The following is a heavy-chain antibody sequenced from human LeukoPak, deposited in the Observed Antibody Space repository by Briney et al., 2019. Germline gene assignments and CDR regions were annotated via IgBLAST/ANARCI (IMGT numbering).Heavy chain of an antibody. CDR2: IYSGGGT. CDR3: AKDPAAVAGTSNYFDS. J-gene: IGHJ4*02. V-gene: IGHV3-53*05. Sequence: GGSLRLSCTASGFTVSSSYMTWVRQAPGKGLEGVSLIYSGGGTFYADSVKGRFSISRDNSKNTLSLQMNGLRPEDTAVYFCAKDPAAVAGTSNYFDSWGQGTLVTVSS. CDR1: GFTVSSSY. D-gene: IGHD6-19*01.